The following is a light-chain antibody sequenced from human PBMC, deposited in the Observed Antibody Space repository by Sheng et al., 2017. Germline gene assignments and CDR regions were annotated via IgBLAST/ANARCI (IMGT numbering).Light chain of an antibody. V-gene: IGLV3-1*01. CDR1: KLENEY. J-gene: IGLJ2*01. Sequence: SYELTQPPSVSVSPGQTATITCSGDKLENEYVHWYQQKPGQSPVLVMFQDDNGPSGIPERFSGSKSGTTATLTISVTQAMDEADYYCHSWDTNTVVFGGGTVLTVL. CDR3: HSWDTNTVV. CDR2: QDD.